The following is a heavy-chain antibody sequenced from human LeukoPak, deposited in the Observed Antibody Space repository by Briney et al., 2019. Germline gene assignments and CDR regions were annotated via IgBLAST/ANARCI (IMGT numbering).Heavy chain of an antibody. CDR1: GGSISSGSYY. Sequence: PSETLSLTCTVSGGSISSGSYYWSWIRQPAGKGLEWIGRIYTSGSTNYNPSLKSRVTISVDTSKNQFSLKLSSVTAADTAVYYCARGKNDFWSGYYTVQPEYYFDYWGQGTLVTVSS. V-gene: IGHV4-61*02. CDR3: ARGKNDFWSGYYTVQPEYYFDY. CDR2: IYTSGST. J-gene: IGHJ4*02. D-gene: IGHD3-3*01.